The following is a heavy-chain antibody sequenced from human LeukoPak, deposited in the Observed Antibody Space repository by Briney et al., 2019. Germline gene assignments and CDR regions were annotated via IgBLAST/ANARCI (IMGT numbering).Heavy chain of an antibody. V-gene: IGHV3-30*02. CDR3: TRHGYGGKSLGAFDP. CDR1: GFTFSSYG. D-gene: IGHD4-23*01. Sequence: PGGSLRLSCAASGFTFSSYGMHWVRQAPGKGLEWVAFIRYDGSNKYYTDSVKGRFTISRDNSKNTLYLQMNSLRAEDTAVYYCTRHGYGGKSLGAFDPWGQGTLVTVSS. J-gene: IGHJ5*02. CDR2: IRYDGSNK.